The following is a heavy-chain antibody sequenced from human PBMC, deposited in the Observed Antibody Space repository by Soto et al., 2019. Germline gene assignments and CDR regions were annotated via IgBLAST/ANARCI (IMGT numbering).Heavy chain of an antibody. Sequence: GGSLRLSCAASGFTVSSNYMSWVRQAPGKGLEWVSVIYSGGSTYYADSVKGRFTISRDNSKNTLYLQMNSLRAEDTAVYYCARSWAIFGVVTYYFDYWGQGTLVTVSS. CDR2: IYSGGST. CDR3: ARSWAIFGVVTYYFDY. CDR1: GFTVSSNY. V-gene: IGHV3-66*01. J-gene: IGHJ4*02. D-gene: IGHD3-3*01.